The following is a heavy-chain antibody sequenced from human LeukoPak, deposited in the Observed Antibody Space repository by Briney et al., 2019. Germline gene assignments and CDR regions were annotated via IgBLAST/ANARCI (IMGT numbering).Heavy chain of an antibody. CDR2: IYYSGST. Sequence: PSETLSLTCTVSGGSISSSSYYWGWIRQPPGKGLEWIGSIYYSGSTYYNPSLKSRVTISVDTSKNQFSLKLSSVTAADTAVYCARVSSSWYQDWYFDRWGRGTLVTVSS. CDR1: GGSISSSSYY. CDR3: ARVSSSWYQDWYFDR. J-gene: IGHJ2*01. V-gene: IGHV4-39*07. D-gene: IGHD6-13*01.